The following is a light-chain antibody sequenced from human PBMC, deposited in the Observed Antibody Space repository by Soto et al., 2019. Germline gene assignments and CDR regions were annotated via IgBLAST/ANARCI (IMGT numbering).Light chain of an antibody. Sequence: EIVLTQSPATLSLSPGERATLSCRASQSVSSSLAWYQQKPGQAPRLLIYDASNRATDIPARFIGSGSGTDFTLTISSLEPEDFAVYYCQQRYNWPPWTFGQGTKLEIK. CDR2: DAS. J-gene: IGKJ2*02. V-gene: IGKV3-11*01. CDR3: QQRYNWPPWT. CDR1: QSVSSS.